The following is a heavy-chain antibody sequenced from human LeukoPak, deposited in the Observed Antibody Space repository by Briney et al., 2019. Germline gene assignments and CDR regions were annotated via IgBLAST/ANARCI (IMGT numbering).Heavy chain of an antibody. V-gene: IGHV3-48*03. CDR1: GFTFSNYE. Sequence: GGSLRLSCAASGFTFSNYEMNWVRQAPGKGLDWVSYIGSRGATIYYADSVKGRFTISRDNAKNSLYLQMNSLRAEDTAVYYCARNPRWFGELLNPFDYWGQGTLVTVSS. J-gene: IGHJ4*02. D-gene: IGHD3-10*01. CDR2: IGSRGATI. CDR3: ARNPRWFGELLNPFDY.